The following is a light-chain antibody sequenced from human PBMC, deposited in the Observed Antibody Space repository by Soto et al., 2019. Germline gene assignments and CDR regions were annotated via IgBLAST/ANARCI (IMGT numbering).Light chain of an antibody. CDR3: QHYYSTPLT. J-gene: IGKJ4*01. CDR1: QSVLYSSNNKNY. V-gene: IGKV4-1*01. Sequence: DIVMTQSPDSLAVSLGERATINCKSSQSVLYSSNNKNYLAWYQQKPGQPPKLLIYWASTRESGVPDRFSGSGSVTDFTLTISSLQAEDVAVYYCQHYYSTPLTFGGGNKVEIK. CDR2: WAS.